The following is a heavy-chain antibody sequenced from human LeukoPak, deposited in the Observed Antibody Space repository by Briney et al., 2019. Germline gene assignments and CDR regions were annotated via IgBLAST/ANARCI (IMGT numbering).Heavy chain of an antibody. CDR2: IYHSGST. Sequence: SETLSLTCTVSGGSISTSDYNWGWMRQPPGKGPEWIGTIYHSGSTHYNPSLESRITISIDTSKNQFSLKLSSVTAADTAEYFCARQGDSIRGYYPDWYDSWGQGTLVIVSS. J-gene: IGHJ5*01. V-gene: IGHV4-39*01. D-gene: IGHD3-16*01. CDR3: ARQGDSIRGYYPDWYDS. CDR1: GGSISTSDYN.